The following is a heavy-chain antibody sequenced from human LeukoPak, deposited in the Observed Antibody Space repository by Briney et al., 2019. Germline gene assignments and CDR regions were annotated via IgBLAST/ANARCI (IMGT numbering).Heavy chain of an antibody. CDR1: GGTFSSYA. D-gene: IGHD6-19*01. Sequence: ASVKVSCKASGGTFSSYAISWVRQAPGQGLEWMGGFDPEDGETIYAQKFQGRVTMTEDTSTDTAYMELRSLRSEDTAVYYCATAKYSSGWYGAFDIWGQGTMVTVSS. CDR2: FDPEDGET. V-gene: IGHV1-24*01. CDR3: ATAKYSSGWYGAFDI. J-gene: IGHJ3*02.